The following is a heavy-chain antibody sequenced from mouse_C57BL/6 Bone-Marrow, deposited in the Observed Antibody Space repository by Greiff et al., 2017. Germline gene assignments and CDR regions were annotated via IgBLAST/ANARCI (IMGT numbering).Heavy chain of an antibody. J-gene: IGHJ4*01. D-gene: IGHD2-4*01. CDR1: GYTFTDYY. CDR3: ARTYDYDEAMDY. Sequence: QVQLQQSGAELVRPGASVKLSCKASGYTFTDYYINWVKQRPGQGLEWIARIYPGSGNTYYNEKFKGKATLTAEKSSSTAYRQLSSLTSEDSAVYFCARTYDYDEAMDYWGQGTSVTVSS. V-gene: IGHV1-76*01. CDR2: IYPGSGNT.